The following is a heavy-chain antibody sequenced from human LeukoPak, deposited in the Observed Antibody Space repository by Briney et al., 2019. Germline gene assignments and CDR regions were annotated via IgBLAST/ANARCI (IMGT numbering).Heavy chain of an antibody. D-gene: IGHD3-3*01. CDR2: TYYSGST. V-gene: IGHV4-30-4*01. Sequence: PSETLSLTCTVSGGSISSGDYYWSWIRQPPGKGLEWIGYTYYSGSTYYNPSLKSRVTISVDTSKNQFSLKLSSVTAADTAVYYCARDRRYDFWSGYIRRGDYYYYGMDVWGQGTTVTVSS. J-gene: IGHJ6*02. CDR1: GGSISSGDYY. CDR3: ARDRRYDFWSGYIRRGDYYYYGMDV.